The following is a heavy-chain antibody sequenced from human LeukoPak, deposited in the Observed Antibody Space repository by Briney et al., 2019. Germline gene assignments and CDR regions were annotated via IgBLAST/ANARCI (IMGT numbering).Heavy chain of an antibody. CDR3: ARVGPLNGDYPDY. CDR2: INTNTGNP. J-gene: IGHJ4*02. D-gene: IGHD4-17*01. CDR1: GYTFTSYA. V-gene: IGHV7-4-1*02. Sequence: ASVKVSCKTSGYTFTSYAMNWLRQAPGQGLEWMGWINTNTGNPTYAQGFTGRFVFSLDTSVSTAYLQISSLKAEDTAVYYCARVGPLNGDYPDYWGQGTLVTVSS.